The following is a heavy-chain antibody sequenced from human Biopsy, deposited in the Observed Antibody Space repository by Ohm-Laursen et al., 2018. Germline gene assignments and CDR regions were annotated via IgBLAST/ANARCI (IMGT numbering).Heavy chain of an antibody. CDR1: GFTFSSYA. J-gene: IGHJ4*02. D-gene: IGHD4-17*01. V-gene: IGHV3-23*01. Sequence: SLRLSCAASGFTFSSYAMTWVRQAPGKGLEWVSVINNSGGSTHYAVSVKGRFTISRDNSKNTLYLRMNSLRAEDTAVYYCAKPADSYGSEFYFDYWGQGTLVTVSS. CDR3: AKPADSYGSEFYFDY. CDR2: INNSGGST.